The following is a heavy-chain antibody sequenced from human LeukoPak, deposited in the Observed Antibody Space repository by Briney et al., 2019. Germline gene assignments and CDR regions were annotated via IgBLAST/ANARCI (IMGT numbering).Heavy chain of an antibody. Sequence: GGSLILSCAVSGFTFSSYSMNWVRQAPGKGLEWVSSISSSSSYIYYADSVKGRFTISRDNAKNSLYLQMNSLRAEDTAVYYCARVSSGIHFDYWGQGTLVTVSS. V-gene: IGHV3-21*01. CDR2: ISSSSSYI. J-gene: IGHJ4*02. CDR1: GFTFSSYS. D-gene: IGHD1-26*01. CDR3: ARVSSGIHFDY.